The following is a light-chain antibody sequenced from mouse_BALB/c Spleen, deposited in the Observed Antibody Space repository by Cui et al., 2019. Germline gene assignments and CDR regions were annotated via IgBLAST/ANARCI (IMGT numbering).Light chain of an antibody. CDR1: QNVGTA. Sequence: DIVMTQSQKFMSTLVGDRVSITCKASQNVGTAVAWYQQKPGQSPKLLIYSASNRYTGVPDRFTGSGSGTDFTLTISNMQSEDLADYFCQQYSSYLYTFGGGTKLEIK. CDR3: QQYSSYLYT. CDR2: SAS. J-gene: IGKJ2*01. V-gene: IGKV6-13*01.